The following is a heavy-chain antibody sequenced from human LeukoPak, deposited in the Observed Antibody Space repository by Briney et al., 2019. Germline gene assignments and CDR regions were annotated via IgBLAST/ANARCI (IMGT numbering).Heavy chain of an antibody. J-gene: IGHJ4*02. V-gene: IGHV3-11*01. Sequence: GGSLRLSCAASGFTFSDYYMSWIRQAPGKGLEWVSYISSSGSTIYYADSVKGRFTISRDNAKNSLYLQMNSLRAEDTAVYYCARDYETGTAMVQGFDYWGQGTLVTVSS. CDR3: ARDYETGTAMVQGFDY. D-gene: IGHD5-18*01. CDR2: ISSSGSTI. CDR1: GFTFSDYY.